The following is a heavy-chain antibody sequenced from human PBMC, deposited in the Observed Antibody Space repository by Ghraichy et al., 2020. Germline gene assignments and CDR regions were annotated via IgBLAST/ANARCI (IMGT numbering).Heavy chain of an antibody. Sequence: SETLSLTCTVSGGSISSYYWSWIRQPPGKGLEWIGYIYYSGSTNYNPSLKSRVTISVDTSKNQFSLKLSSVTAADTAVYYCARQNVDTAMASFDYWGQGTLVTVSS. V-gene: IGHV4-59*08. CDR2: IYYSGST. CDR1: GGSISSYY. J-gene: IGHJ4*02. D-gene: IGHD5-18*01. CDR3: ARQNVDTAMASFDY.